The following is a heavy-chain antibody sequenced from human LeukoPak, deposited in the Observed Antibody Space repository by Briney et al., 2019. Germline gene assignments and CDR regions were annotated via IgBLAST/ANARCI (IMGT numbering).Heavy chain of an antibody. Sequence: SETLSLTCTVSGGSISSYYWSWIRQPPGKGLEWIGFIYDSGSTNSNPLLKSRVTLSVDTSKNQFSLRLSSVTAADTAVYYCAREGGCSVGSCYLDYWGQGTLVTVSS. CDR1: GGSISSYY. D-gene: IGHD2-15*01. CDR2: IYDSGST. V-gene: IGHV4-59*01. CDR3: AREGGCSVGSCYLDY. J-gene: IGHJ4*02.